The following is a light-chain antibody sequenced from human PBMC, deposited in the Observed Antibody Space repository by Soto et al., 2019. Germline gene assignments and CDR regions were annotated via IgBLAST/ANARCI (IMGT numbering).Light chain of an antibody. CDR1: SSDVGGYNY. Sequence: QSALTQPASVSGSPGQSITISCTGTSSDVGGYNYVSWYQQHPGKAPKLMIYDVSNRPSGVSNRFSGSKSGNTASLTISGLQAEGEADYYCSSYTSSSTSCVFGTGTKLTVL. CDR2: DVS. V-gene: IGLV2-14*01. CDR3: SSYTSSSTSCV. J-gene: IGLJ1*01.